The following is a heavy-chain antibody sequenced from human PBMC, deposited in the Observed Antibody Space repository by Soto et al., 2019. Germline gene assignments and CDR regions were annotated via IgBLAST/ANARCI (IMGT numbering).Heavy chain of an antibody. D-gene: IGHD6-13*01. CDR2: IFYSGST. V-gene: IGHV4-59*01. J-gene: IGHJ5*02. Sequence: QVQLQESGPGLVKPSETLSLTCTVSGGSNSRSLWSWIRQPPGKGLEWLGYIFYSGSTTYNPSLQSRVTMSVDTSKNQLSRKVKSVTAADTAVYYCTAGPTDSRSYSFEPWGQGALVTVSS. CDR1: GGSNSRSL. CDR3: TAGPTDSRSYSFEP.